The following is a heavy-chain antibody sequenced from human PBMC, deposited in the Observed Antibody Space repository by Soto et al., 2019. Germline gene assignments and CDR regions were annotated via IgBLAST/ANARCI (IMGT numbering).Heavy chain of an antibody. D-gene: IGHD3-9*01. CDR3: AREAYDILTGYYNVIRYYFDY. Sequence: QVQLVESGGGVVQPGRSLRLSCAASGFTFSSYGMHWVRQAPGKGLGGVAVLGYDGSNKYNAASVKGRLTISRDNSKNTLYLQMNSLRAEDTAVYYCAREAYDILTGYYNVIRYYFDYWGQGTLVTVSS. CDR2: LGYDGSNK. V-gene: IGHV3-33*01. J-gene: IGHJ4*02. CDR1: GFTFSSYG.